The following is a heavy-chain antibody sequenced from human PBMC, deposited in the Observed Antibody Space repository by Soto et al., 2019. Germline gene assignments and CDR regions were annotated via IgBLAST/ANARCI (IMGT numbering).Heavy chain of an antibody. CDR2: MCPGDSDT. CDR3: ARLPRDCNKTSCYYADH. J-gene: IGHJ4*02. Sequence: GESLKISCRGSGYDFNTNWFGWVRQLPGRGLEWVGIMCPGDSDTRLHPSLQGHVTLSADVTVSTAFLQWRTLKTSDSGMYFCARLPRDCNKTSCYYADHWGQGTSVTVS. D-gene: IGHD3-22*01. CDR1: GYDFNTNW. V-gene: IGHV5-51*01.